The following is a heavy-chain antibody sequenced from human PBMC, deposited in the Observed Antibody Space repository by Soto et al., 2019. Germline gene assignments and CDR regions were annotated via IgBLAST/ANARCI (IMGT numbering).Heavy chain of an antibody. CDR3: ARVGYCRGGSCRNWFDP. Sequence: QVQLVQSGAEVKKPGASVKVSCKASGYTFTSYYMHWVRQAPGQGLEWMGIINPSGGSTSYAQKFQGRVTMTRDTSTSTVYMELSSLRSEDTAVYYCARVGYCRGGSCRNWFDPWGQGTLVTVSS. V-gene: IGHV1-46*01. D-gene: IGHD2-15*01. CDR2: INPSGGST. CDR1: GYTFTSYY. J-gene: IGHJ5*02.